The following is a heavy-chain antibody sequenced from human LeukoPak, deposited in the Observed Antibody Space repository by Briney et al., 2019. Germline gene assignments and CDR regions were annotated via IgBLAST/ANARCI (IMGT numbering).Heavy chain of an antibody. D-gene: IGHD1-26*01. CDR2: IEKNAGGA. J-gene: IGHJ4*02. CDR3: AKQEGALIENWCFDH. V-gene: IGHV3-23*01. CDR1: GFTFSDFA. Sequence: GGSLRLPCAASGFTFSDFAMSWVRLAPGKGLEWVSSIEKNAGGAYYADSVKGRFTVSRDNSKNTLYLQMSSLRVEDTALYYCAKQEGALIENWCFDHWGLGTLVTVSS.